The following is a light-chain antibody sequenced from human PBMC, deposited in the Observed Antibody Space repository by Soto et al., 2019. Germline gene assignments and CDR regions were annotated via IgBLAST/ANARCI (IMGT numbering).Light chain of an antibody. J-gene: IGKJ3*01. V-gene: IGKV1-39*01. CDR2: AAS. Sequence: DIQMTQSPSSLSASVGDRVTITCRASQSISSYLNWYQQKPGKAPKLLIYAASSLQSGVPSRFSGSGSGTDFTLTISSLQPEDFATYYCQQSYSTQVTFGPGTIVDIK. CDR1: QSISSY. CDR3: QQSYSTQVT.